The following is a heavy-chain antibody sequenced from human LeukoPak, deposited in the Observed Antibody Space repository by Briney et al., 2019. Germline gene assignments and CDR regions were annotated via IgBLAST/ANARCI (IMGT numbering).Heavy chain of an antibody. CDR1: GGSISSYY. J-gene: IGHJ5*02. D-gene: IGHD3-3*01. CDR2: IYYSGST. V-gene: IGHV4-59*01. CDR3: ARYNYDFWSGYSKWFDP. Sequence: SETLSLTCTVSGGSISSYYWSWIRQPPGKGLEWIGYIYYSGSTNYNPSLKSRVTISVDTSKNQFSLKLSSVTAADTAVYYCARYNYDFWSGYSKWFDPWGQGTLVTVSS.